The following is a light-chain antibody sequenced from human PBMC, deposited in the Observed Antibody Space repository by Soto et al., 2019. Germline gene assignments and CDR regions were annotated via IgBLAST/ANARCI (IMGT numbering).Light chain of an antibody. CDR1: QNINRW. CDR2: KAS. Sequence: DIPMTQSPSTLSASVGDRVTITCRARQNINRWLAWYQQRPGKAPNLLIHKASTLEVGVPSRFSGSASGTKFTLTISSLQPDDFAVYFCLQYNVYPLSFGGGTKVEIK. CDR3: LQYNVYPLS. V-gene: IGKV1-5*03. J-gene: IGKJ4*01.